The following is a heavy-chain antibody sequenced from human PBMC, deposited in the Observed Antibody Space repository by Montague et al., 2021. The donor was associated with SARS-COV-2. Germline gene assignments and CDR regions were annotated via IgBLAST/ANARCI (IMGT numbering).Heavy chain of an antibody. Sequence: SETLSLTCTVSGGSISSSIYYWGWLRPPPGKGLEGIGCIYCSGNNYSSPSLKSRITIDIDTSKYQFPLKPSSVTAADTAVYYCARISGKLVLLWGQGTLVTVSS. J-gene: IGHJ4*02. CDR1: GGSISSSIYY. CDR3: ARISGKLVLL. CDR2: IYCSGNN. D-gene: IGHD6-6*01. V-gene: IGHV4-39*06.